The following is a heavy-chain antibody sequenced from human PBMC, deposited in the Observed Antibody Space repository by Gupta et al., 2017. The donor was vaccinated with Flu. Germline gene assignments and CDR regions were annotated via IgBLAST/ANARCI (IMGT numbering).Heavy chain of an antibody. Sequence: QVQLQESGPRLVKPSETLSLTCTVSGGSISSFYWSWVRQPPGKGLEWIGYIYDSGSAYYNPSFKSRVTISVDTSKEQFSLRLSSVTDADTAFYYCARHSTTMIFGLVRPGPLDYWGQGALVTVSS. J-gene: IGHJ4*02. V-gene: IGHV4-59*08. D-gene: IGHD3/OR15-3a*01. CDR3: ARHSTTMIFGLVRPGPLDY. CDR2: IYDSGSA. CDR1: GGSISSFY.